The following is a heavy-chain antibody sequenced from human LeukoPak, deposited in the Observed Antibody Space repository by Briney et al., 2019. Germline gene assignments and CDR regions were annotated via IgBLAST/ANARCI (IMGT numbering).Heavy chain of an antibody. CDR3: ARPTYGAFDI. CDR1: GFIVSGDF. Sequence: TGGSLRLSCAASGFIVSGDFMSWVRQAPGKGLEWVSVIYSGGSTYYADSVKGRFTISRDNSKNTLYLQMNSLRAEDTAVYYCARPTYGAFDIWGQGTMVTVSS. CDR2: IYSGGST. J-gene: IGHJ3*02. V-gene: IGHV3-53*01. D-gene: IGHD3-10*01.